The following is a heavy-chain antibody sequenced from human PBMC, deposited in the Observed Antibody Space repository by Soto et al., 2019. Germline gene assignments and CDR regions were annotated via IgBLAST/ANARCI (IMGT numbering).Heavy chain of an antibody. Sequence: GGSLRLSCAASGFTFDDYAMHWVRQAPGKGLQWVSGISWNSNSIGYVDSVRGRFTISRDNAKNSLYLQMNSLTAEDTALYFCAKDTAAECSGGGCTHGFQHWGQGTLVTVSS. D-gene: IGHD2-15*01. CDR1: GFTFDDYA. V-gene: IGHV3-9*01. J-gene: IGHJ1*01. CDR2: ISWNSNSI. CDR3: AKDTAAECSGGGCTHGFQH.